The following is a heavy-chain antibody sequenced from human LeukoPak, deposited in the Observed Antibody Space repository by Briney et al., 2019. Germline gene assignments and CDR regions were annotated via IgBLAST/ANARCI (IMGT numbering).Heavy chain of an antibody. J-gene: IGHJ5*02. CDR3: ARDLSGGYSNWFDP. D-gene: IGHD1-26*01. Sequence: GGSLRLSCAASGFTFSSYSMNWVRQAPGKGLEWVSSISSSSSYIYYADSVKGRFTISRDNAKNSLYLQMNSLRAEDTAVYYCARDLSGGYSNWFDPWGQGSLVTVSS. V-gene: IGHV3-21*01. CDR1: GFTFSSYS. CDR2: ISSSSSYI.